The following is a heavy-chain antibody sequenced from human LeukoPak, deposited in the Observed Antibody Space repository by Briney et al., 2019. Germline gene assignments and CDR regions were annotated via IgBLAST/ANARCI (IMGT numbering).Heavy chain of an antibody. J-gene: IGHJ4*02. CDR1: GGSISSYY. CDR2: IYYSGST. Sequence: PSETLSLTCTVPGGSISSYYWSWIRQPPGKGLEWIGYIYYSGSTNYNPSLKSRVTISVDTSKNQFSLKLSSVTAADTAVYYCARGYSRYYFDYWGQGTPVTVSS. D-gene: IGHD5-18*01. CDR3: ARGYSRYYFDY. V-gene: IGHV4-59*01.